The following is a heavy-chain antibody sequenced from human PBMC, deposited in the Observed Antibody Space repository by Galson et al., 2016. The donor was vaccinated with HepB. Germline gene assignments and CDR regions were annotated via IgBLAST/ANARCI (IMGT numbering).Heavy chain of an antibody. Sequence: SLRLSCAASGFTVSTNYMSWVRQAPGKGLEWVSVIYGGGSTTNAEAVKGRFTISRHNSKNTLYLQMNSLRTEDTAVYYCARPLPNVGYGMDVWGQGTTVTVSS. V-gene: IGHV3-53*04. CDR1: GFTVSTNY. CDR3: ARPLPNVGYGMDV. J-gene: IGHJ6*02. CDR2: IYGGGST. D-gene: IGHD2-15*01.